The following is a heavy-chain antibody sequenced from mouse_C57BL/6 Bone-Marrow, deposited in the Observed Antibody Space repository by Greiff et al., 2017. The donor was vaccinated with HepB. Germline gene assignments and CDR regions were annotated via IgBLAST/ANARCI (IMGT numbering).Heavy chain of an antibody. D-gene: IGHD1-1*01. V-gene: IGHV1-63*01. CDR3: ARRSPYYYGSSYGY. CDR1: GYTFTNYW. CDR2: IYPGGGYT. Sequence: QVHLQQSGAELVRPGTSVKMSCKASGYTFTNYWIGWAKQRPGHGLEWIGDIYPGGGYTNYNEKFKGKATLTADKSSSTAYMQFSSLTSEDSAIYYCARRSPYYYGSSYGYWGQGTTLTVSS. J-gene: IGHJ2*01.